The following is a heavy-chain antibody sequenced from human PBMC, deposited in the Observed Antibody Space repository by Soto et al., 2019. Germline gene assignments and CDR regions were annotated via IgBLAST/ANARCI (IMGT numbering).Heavy chain of an antibody. J-gene: IGHJ4*02. CDR1: GGSVNSGDYY. Sequence: QVQLQESGPGLVKPSQTLSLTCTVSGGSVNSGDYYWNWIRQSPGKGLEWIGYIYYTGSTYYNPSLKSRVIISADTSKNHFSLKLTSLTAADTAVYYCARLGHALGYWGQGTLVTVSS. CDR2: IYYTGST. CDR3: ARLGHALGY. V-gene: IGHV4-30-4*01.